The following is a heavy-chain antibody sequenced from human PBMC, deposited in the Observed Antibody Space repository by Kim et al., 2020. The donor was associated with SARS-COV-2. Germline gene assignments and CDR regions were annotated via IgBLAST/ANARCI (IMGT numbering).Heavy chain of an antibody. D-gene: IGHD6-19*01. V-gene: IGHV3-7*01. CDR2: SEK. J-gene: IGHJ5*02. CDR3: ARGSGWFGD. Sequence: SEKYYVDSWKGRFTISRDNAKNSLHLQLNSLRGEDTAVYYCARGSGWFGDWGQGTLVTVSS.